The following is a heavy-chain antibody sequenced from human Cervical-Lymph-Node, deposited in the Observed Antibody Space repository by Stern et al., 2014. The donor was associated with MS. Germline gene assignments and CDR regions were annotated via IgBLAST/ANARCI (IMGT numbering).Heavy chain of an antibody. CDR3: ARVLSLATSDS. D-gene: IGHD1-1*01. Sequence: QVQLVQSGAEIRKPEASVKISCEASGYTFTTYYMHWVRQAPGRGLEWVALFNPSGGKTTYAQRFQGRVTVTGDTSTSTVYMELTGLRSEDTAVYYCARVLSLATSDSWGQGTLVIVSS. CDR2: FNPSGGKT. CDR1: GYTFTTYY. J-gene: IGHJ4*02. V-gene: IGHV1-46*01.